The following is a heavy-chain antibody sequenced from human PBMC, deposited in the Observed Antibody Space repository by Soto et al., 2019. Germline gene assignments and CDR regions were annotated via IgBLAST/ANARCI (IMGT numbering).Heavy chain of an antibody. V-gene: IGHV3-23*01. CDR2: IGGSGDST. J-gene: IGHJ4*02. D-gene: IGHD5-18*01. CDR1: GFTFSSYA. Sequence: EVQLLESGGGLVQPGGSLRFSCAASGFTFSSYAMSWVRQAPGKGLEWVSAIGGSGDSTYYADSVKGRFTISRDNSKNTLYLQVNSLRAEDTAVYYCAKVLDASMVVNGYLYWGQGTLVTVSS. CDR3: AKVLDASMVVNGYLY.